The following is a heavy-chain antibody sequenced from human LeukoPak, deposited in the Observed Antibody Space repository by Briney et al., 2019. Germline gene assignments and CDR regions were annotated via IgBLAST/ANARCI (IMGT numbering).Heavy chain of an antibody. CDR3: ARDPARFGHYYYYMDV. V-gene: IGHV1-18*01. CDR1: GYTFTSYG. D-gene: IGHD3-10*01. J-gene: IGHJ6*03. Sequence: ASVKVSCKASGYTFTSYGISWVRQAPGQGLECMGWISAYNGNTNYAQKLQGRVTMTTDTSTSTAYMELRSLRSDDTAVYYCARDPARFGHYYYYMDVWGKGTTVTVSS. CDR2: ISAYNGNT.